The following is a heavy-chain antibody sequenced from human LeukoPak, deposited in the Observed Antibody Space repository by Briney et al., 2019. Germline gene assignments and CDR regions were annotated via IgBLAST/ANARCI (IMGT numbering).Heavy chain of an antibody. V-gene: IGHV3-30*18. J-gene: IGHJ4*02. CDR2: ISYDGSNK. CDR1: GFTFSSYG. CDR3: AKGVSSWYPPHFDY. Sequence: TGGSLRLSCAASGFTFSSYGMHWVRQAPGKGLEWVALISYDGSNKYYADSVKGRFTISRDNSKNTLYLQMNSLRAEDTAVYYCAKGVSSWYPPHFDYWGQGTLITVSS. D-gene: IGHD6-13*01.